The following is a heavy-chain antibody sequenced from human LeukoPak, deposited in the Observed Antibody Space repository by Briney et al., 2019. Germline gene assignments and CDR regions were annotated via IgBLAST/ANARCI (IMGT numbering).Heavy chain of an antibody. CDR2: ISSSSSYI. J-gene: IGHJ4*02. Sequence: GGSLRLSCAASGFTFSNAWMSWVRQAPGKGLEWVSSISSSSSYIYYADSVKGRFTISRDNAKNSLYLQMNSLRAEDTAVYYCAREWELLLNYWGQGTLVTVSS. CDR1: GFTFSNAW. V-gene: IGHV3-21*01. D-gene: IGHD1-26*01. CDR3: AREWELLLNY.